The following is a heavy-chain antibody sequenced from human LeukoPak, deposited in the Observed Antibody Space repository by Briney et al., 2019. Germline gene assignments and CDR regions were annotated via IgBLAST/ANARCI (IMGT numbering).Heavy chain of an antibody. V-gene: IGHV1-69*13. D-gene: IGHD3-16*02. Sequence: ASVKVSCKASGYTFTSYGISWVRQAPGQGLEWMGGIIPIFGTANYAQKFQGRVTITADESTSTAYMELSSLRSEDTAVYYCASKTYYDYVWGSYLSPDYWGQGTLVTVSS. CDR3: ASKTYYDYVWGSYLSPDY. CDR1: GYTFTSYG. J-gene: IGHJ4*02. CDR2: IIPIFGTA.